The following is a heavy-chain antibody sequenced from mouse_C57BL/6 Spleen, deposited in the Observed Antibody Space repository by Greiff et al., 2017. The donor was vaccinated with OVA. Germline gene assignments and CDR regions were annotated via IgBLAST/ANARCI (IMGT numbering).Heavy chain of an antibody. V-gene: IGHV1-50*01. J-gene: IGHJ4*01. CDR1: GYTFTSYW. Sequence: QVQLQQPGAELVKPGASVKLSCKASGYTFTSYWMQWVKQRPGQGLEWIGEIDPSDSYTNYNQKFKGKATLTVDTSSSTAYMPLSSLTSEDSAVYYCAKRGLLLGYAMDYWGQGTSVTVSS. CDR2: IDPSDSYT. D-gene: IGHD1-1*01. CDR3: AKRGLLLGYAMDY.